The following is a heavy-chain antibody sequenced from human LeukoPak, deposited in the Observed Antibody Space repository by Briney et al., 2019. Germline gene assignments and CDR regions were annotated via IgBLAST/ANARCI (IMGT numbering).Heavy chain of an antibody. D-gene: IGHD5-18*01. V-gene: IGHV3-9*01. CDR2: ISWNSGSI. J-gene: IGHJ4*02. Sequence: GRSLRLCCAASGFTFDDYAMHWVRQTPGKGLEWVSGISWNSGSIGYADSVKGRFTISRDNAKNSLYLQMNSLRAEATALYYCTRAPGPGYSYGYDYFDYWGQGTLVTVSS. CDR1: GFTFDDYA. CDR3: TRAPGPGYSYGYDYFDY.